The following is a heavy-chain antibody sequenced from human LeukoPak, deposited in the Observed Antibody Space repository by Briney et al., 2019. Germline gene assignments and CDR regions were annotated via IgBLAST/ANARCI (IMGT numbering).Heavy chain of an antibody. CDR2: INHSGST. Sequence: PSETLSLTCAVYGGSFSGYYWSWIRQPPGKGLEWIGEINHSGSTNYNPSLKSRVTISVDTSKNQFSLKLSSVTAADTAVYYCARSLPRVYYFDYWGQGTLVTVSS. J-gene: IGHJ4*02. CDR1: GGSFSGYY. D-gene: IGHD2-15*01. V-gene: IGHV4-34*01. CDR3: ARSLPRVYYFDY.